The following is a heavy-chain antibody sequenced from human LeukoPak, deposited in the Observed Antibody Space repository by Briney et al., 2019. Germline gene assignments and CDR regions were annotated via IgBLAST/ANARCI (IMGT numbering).Heavy chain of an antibody. CDR1: GGSISSSSYY. V-gene: IGHV4-39*07. Sequence: KPSETLSLTCTVSGGSISSSSYYWGWIRQPPGKGLEWIGRIYTSGSTNYNPSLKSRVTISVDTSKNQFSLKLSSVTAADTAVYYCARGRAARPGNWFDPWGQGTLVTVSS. CDR3: ARGRAARPGNWFDP. J-gene: IGHJ5*02. D-gene: IGHD6-6*01. CDR2: IYTSGST.